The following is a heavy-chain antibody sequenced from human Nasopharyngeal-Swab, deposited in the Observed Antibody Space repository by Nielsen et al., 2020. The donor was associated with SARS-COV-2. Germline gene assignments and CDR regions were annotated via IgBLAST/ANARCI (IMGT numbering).Heavy chain of an antibody. CDR2: IYSGGST. J-gene: IGHJ4*02. D-gene: IGHD3-22*01. CDR1: GFTVSNNY. Sequence: GGSLRLSCAASGFTVSNNYMSWVRKAPGKGLEWVSVIYSGGSTYYADSVKGRFTISRDNSKNTLYLQMNSLRAEDTAVYYCASHYYDSSGYYRPRDYWGQGTLVTVSS. CDR3: ASHYYDSSGYYRPRDY. V-gene: IGHV3-53*01.